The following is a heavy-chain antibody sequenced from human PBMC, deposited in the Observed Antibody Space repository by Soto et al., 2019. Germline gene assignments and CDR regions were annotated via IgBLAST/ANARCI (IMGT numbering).Heavy chain of an antibody. CDR2: INAGNGNT. Sequence: ASVKVSFKASGYTFTSYAMHWLRQAPGQRLEWMGWINAGNGNTKYSQKFQGRVTITRDTSASTAYMELSSLRSEDTAVYYCARGDGSGSYPIYYYYGMNVWGQGTTVTVSS. CDR3: ARGDGSGSYPIYYYYGMNV. D-gene: IGHD3-10*01. CDR1: GYTFTSYA. J-gene: IGHJ6*02. V-gene: IGHV1-3*01.